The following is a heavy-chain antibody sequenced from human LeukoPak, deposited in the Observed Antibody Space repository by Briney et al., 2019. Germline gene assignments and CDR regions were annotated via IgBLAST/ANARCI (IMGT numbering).Heavy chain of an antibody. CDR1: GFTFEHYG. CDR2: ITWDGAKT. CDR3: ATSDQIIMMDAFDI. D-gene: IGHD3-16*01. J-gene: IGHJ3*02. V-gene: IGHV3-20*04. Sequence: PGGSLRLPCAASGFTFEHYGMSWVRQAPGKGPEWVSGITWDGAKTGYADSVKGRFTISRDNAKKSLFVQMNSLRAEDTALYYCATSDQIIMMDAFDIWGQGTMVTVSS.